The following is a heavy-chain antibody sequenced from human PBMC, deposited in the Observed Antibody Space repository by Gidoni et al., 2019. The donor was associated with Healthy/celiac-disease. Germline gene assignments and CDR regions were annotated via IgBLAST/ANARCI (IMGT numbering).Heavy chain of an antibody. D-gene: IGHD6-25*01. V-gene: IGHV3-7*01. CDR3: ARGKFSAWAFDI. CDR1: GFTFSSYW. J-gene: IGHJ3*02. CDR2: IKQDGSEK. Sequence: EVQLVESGGGLVQPGGSLRLSCAASGFTFSSYWMSWVRQAPGKGRGWVANIKQDGSEKYYVDSVKGRFTISRDNAKNSLYLQMNSLRAEDTAVYYCARGKFSAWAFDIWGQGTMVTVSS.